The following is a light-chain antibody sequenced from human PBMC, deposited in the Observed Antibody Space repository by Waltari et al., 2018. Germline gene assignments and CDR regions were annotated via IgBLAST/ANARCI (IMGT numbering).Light chain of an antibody. CDR2: KAS. Sequence: DIQMTQSPSTLSASVGDRVTITCRASQSISSWLAWYQQKPGKAPKLLIQKASTLRSGGPSRFSGSGSGTEFTLTISSLQADDFATYYCQQYQSYSGTFGQGTKVEVK. V-gene: IGKV1-5*03. CDR1: QSISSW. J-gene: IGKJ1*01. CDR3: QQYQSYSGT.